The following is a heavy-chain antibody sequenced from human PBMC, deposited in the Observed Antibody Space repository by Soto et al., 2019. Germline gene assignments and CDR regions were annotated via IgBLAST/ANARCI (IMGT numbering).Heavy chain of an antibody. CDR3: AKDFENWNYPLRDAFDI. J-gene: IGHJ3*02. Sequence: GGSLRLSCAASGFTFSSYAMSWVRQAPGKGLEWVSAISGSGGSTYYADSVKGRFTISRDNSKNTLYLQMNSLRAEDTAVYYCAKDFENWNYPLRDAFDIWGQGTMVTVSS. V-gene: IGHV3-23*01. CDR2: ISGSGGST. D-gene: IGHD1-7*01. CDR1: GFTFSSYA.